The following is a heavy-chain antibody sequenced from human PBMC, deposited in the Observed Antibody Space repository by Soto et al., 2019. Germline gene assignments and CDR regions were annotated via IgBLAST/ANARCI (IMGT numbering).Heavy chain of an antibody. CDR3: ARDTALRYSYYGMDV. CDR1: DGSISSYY. V-gene: IGHV4-4*07. D-gene: IGHD5-18*01. CDR2: IYTSGST. Sequence: SETLSLTCTVSDGSISSYYWSWIRQPAGKGLEWIGRIYTSGSTNYNPSLKSRVTMSVDTSKNQFSLKLSSVTAADTAVYYCARDTALRYSYYGMDVWGQGTTVTVSS. J-gene: IGHJ6*02.